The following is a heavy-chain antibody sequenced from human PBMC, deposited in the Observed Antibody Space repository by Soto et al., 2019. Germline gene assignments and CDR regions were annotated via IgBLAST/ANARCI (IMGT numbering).Heavy chain of an antibody. CDR2: ISGSG. Sequence: GGSLRLSCAASGFTFSTYAMTWVRQAPGKGLEWVSTISGSGYYADSVKGRFTISRDNSKNTLYLQMNSLRAEDTAVYYCAKDDYSDPGYYYGLDVWGLGXTVTVYS. V-gene: IGHV3-23*01. CDR3: AKDDYSDPGYYYGLDV. CDR1: GFTFSTYA. J-gene: IGHJ6*02. D-gene: IGHD5-12*01.